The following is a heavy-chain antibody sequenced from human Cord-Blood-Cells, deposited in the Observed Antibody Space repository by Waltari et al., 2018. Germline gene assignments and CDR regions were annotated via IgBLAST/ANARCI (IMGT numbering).Heavy chain of an antibody. V-gene: IGHV4-34*01. Sequence: QVQLQQRGAGLLTPSETLSLTCAVYGGSLSGSSWSWISQPPGKGLEWIGEINHSGSTNDNPSLKSRVTISVDTSKNQFSLKLSSVTAADTAVYYCARGMYYYDSSGYYYAFDIWGQGTMVTVSS. CDR2: INHSGST. CDR1: GGSLSGSS. D-gene: IGHD3-22*01. CDR3: ARGMYYYDSSGYYYAFDI. J-gene: IGHJ3*02.